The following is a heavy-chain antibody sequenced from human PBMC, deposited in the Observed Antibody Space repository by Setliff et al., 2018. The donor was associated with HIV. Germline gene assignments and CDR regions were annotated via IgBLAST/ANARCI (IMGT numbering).Heavy chain of an antibody. V-gene: IGHV4-59*01. J-gene: IGHJ6*02. CDR1: GGSISSDY. CDR3: ARSRTSSGYYGVTGYGMDV. D-gene: IGHD3-22*01. CDR2: IYYSGST. Sequence: LSLTCTVSGGSISSDYWSWIRQPPGKGLEWIGYIYYSGSTNYNPSHKSRVTISVATSKNQFSLKLNSVTTADTAVYYCARSRTSSGYYGVTGYGMDVWGQGTTVTV.